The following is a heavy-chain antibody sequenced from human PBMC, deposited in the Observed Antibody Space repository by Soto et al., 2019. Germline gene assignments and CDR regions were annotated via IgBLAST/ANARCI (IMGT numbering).Heavy chain of an antibody. CDR1: GFTFSSYG. V-gene: IGHV3-33*01. D-gene: IGHD6-19*01. J-gene: IGHJ2*01. CDR2: IWYDGSNK. Sequence: QVQQVESGGGVVQPGRSLRLSCAASGFTFSSYGMHWVRQAPGKGLEWVAVIWYDGSNKYYADSVKGRFTISRDNSKNTLYPQMNSLRAEDTAVYYCARPSGWYHVASSYFDLWGRGTLVTVS. CDR3: ARPSGWYHVASSYFDL.